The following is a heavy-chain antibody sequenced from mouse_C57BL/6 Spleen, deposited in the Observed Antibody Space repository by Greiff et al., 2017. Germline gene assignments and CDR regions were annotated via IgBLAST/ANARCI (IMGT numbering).Heavy chain of an antibody. CDR2: ISDGGSYT. CDR3: ARDPAGYYGSSCYFDY. J-gene: IGHJ2*01. Sequence: EVKLVESGGGLVKPGGSLKLSCAASGFTFSSYAMSWVRQTPEKRLEWVATISDGGSYTYYPDNVKGRFTISRDNAKNNLYLQMSHLKSEDTAMYYCARDPAGYYGSSCYFDYWGQGTTLTVSA. D-gene: IGHD1-1*01. V-gene: IGHV5-4*01. CDR1: GFTFSSYA.